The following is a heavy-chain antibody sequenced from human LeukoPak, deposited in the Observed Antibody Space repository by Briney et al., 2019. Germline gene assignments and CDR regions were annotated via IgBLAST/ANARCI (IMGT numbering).Heavy chain of an antibody. Sequence: SETLSLTCSVSGDSLSRSDSYWDWIRQPPGKGLEWIGPLYYSGRNYYSPSLKSRVTMSVDPSNNQFSLNLRSVTAADTALYYCARRRYYDGSGYLEWGQGTLLSVSS. CDR3: ARRRYYDGSGYLE. CDR2: LYYSGRN. D-gene: IGHD3-22*01. V-gene: IGHV4-39*01. CDR1: GDSLSRSDSY. J-gene: IGHJ1*01.